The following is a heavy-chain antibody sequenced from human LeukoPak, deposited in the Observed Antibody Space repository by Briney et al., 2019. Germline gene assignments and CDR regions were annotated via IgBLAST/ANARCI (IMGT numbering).Heavy chain of an antibody. CDR2: ISGSGGST. J-gene: IGHJ4*02. Sequence: GGSLRLSCAASGFTFSSYAMSWVRQAPGKGLEWVSAISGSGGSTYYADSVKGRFTISRDNSKNTLYLQMNSLRAEDTAVYYCAQLDVGVTMVRGVTADFDYWGQGTLVTVSS. V-gene: IGHV3-23*01. CDR1: GFTFSSYA. D-gene: IGHD3-10*01. CDR3: AQLDVGVTMVRGVTADFDY.